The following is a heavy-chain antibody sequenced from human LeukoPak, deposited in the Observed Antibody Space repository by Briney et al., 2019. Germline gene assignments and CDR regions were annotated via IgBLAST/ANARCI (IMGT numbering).Heavy chain of an antibody. V-gene: IGHV3-48*01. CDR2: ISSSSSTI. CDR3: ATSGSYACFDY. CDR1: GFTFSSYS. J-gene: IGHJ4*02. D-gene: IGHD1-26*01. Sequence: PGGSLRLSCAASGFTFSSYSMNWVRQAPGRGLEWVSYISSSSSTIYYADSVKGRFTISRDNAKNSLYLQMSSLRAEDTAVYYCATSGSYACFDYWGQGTLVTVSS.